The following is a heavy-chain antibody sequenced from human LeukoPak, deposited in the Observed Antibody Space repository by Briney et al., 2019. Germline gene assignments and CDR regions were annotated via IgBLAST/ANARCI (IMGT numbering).Heavy chain of an antibody. CDR2: IRYDGSNK. D-gene: IGHD4-17*01. CDR1: GFTFSSYG. Sequence: GGSLRLSCAASGFTFSSYGMHWVRQAPGKGLEWVAFIRYDGSNKYYADSMKGRFTISRDNSKNSLYLQMNSLRAEDTAVYYCARLKDYASFDYWGQGTLVTVSS. V-gene: IGHV3-30*02. CDR3: ARLKDYASFDY. J-gene: IGHJ4*02.